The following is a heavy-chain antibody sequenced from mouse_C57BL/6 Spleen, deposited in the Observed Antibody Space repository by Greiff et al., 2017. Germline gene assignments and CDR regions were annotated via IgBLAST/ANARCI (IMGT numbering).Heavy chain of an antibody. J-gene: IGHJ2*01. V-gene: IGHV1-22*01. CDR1: GYTFTDYN. D-gene: IGHD3-2*02. CDR3: ATSLRLSYFDY. CDR2: INPNNGGT. Sequence: DVKLQESGPELVKPGASVKMSCKASGYTFTDYNMHWVKQSHGKSLEWIGYINPNNGGTSYNQKFKGKATLTVNKSSSTAYMELRSLTSEDSAVYYCATSLRLSYFDYWGQGTTLTVSS.